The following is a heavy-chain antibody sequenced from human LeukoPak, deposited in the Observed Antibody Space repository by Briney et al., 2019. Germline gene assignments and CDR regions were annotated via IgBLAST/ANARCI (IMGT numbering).Heavy chain of an antibody. CDR2: FYYSGST. CDR1: GGSISRSSYY. CDR3: ARDYGDHAFDC. V-gene: IGHV4-39*01. Sequence: SETLSLTCTVSGGSISRSSYYWGWIRQPPGKGLEWIGSFYYSGSTNYNPSLKSRATISVDTSKNQFSLKLSSVTAADTAVFFCARDYGDHAFDCWGQGTLVTVSS. J-gene: IGHJ4*02. D-gene: IGHD4-17*01.